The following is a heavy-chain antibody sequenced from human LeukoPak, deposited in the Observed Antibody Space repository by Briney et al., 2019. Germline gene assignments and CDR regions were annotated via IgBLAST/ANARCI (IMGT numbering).Heavy chain of an antibody. CDR3: AREGVRYFDWLLYTTQFDY. V-gene: IGHV3-30*02. D-gene: IGHD3-9*01. CDR2: IRSDGSNK. J-gene: IGHJ4*02. CDR1: GFSFSSYG. Sequence: PGGSLRLSCAGSGFSFSSYGMHWVRQAPGKGLEWMAFIRSDGSNKYYADSVKGRFTISRDNAKNSLYLQMNSLRAEDTAVYYCAREGVRYFDWLLYTTQFDYWGQGTLVTVSS.